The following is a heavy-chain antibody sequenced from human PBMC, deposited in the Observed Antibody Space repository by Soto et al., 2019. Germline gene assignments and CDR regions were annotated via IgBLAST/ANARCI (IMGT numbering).Heavy chain of an antibody. D-gene: IGHD1-20*01. J-gene: IGHJ5*02. CDR3: PHLGIIGMTSWFDP. Sequence: QITLKESGPTLVKPTQTLTLTCTFSGFSLNSRGVGVGWIRQPPGKALEWLALIYWDEDKHFSPSLKSRLTLTTDTPKNQVVLTMTNMDPVDTGTYYCPHLGIIGMTSWFDPWGQGTLVTVSS. CDR1: GFSLNSRGVG. CDR2: IYWDEDK. V-gene: IGHV2-5*02.